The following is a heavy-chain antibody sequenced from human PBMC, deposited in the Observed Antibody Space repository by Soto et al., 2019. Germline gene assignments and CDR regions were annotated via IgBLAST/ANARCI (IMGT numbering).Heavy chain of an antibody. J-gene: IGHJ4*02. CDR3: AKDLSLKAIEYYFDY. Sequence: ESGGGVVQPGRSLRLSCAASGFTFSSYGMHWVRQAPGKGLEWVAVISYDGSNKYYADSVKGRFTISRDNSKNTLYLQMNSLRAEDTAVYYCAKDLSLKAIEYYFDYWGQGTLVTVSS. CDR1: GFTFSSYG. CDR2: ISYDGSNK. D-gene: IGHD3-22*01. V-gene: IGHV3-30*18.